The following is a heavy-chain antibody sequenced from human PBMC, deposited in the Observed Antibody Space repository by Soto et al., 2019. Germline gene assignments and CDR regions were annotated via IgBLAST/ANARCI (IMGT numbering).Heavy chain of an antibody. Sequence: GGSLRLSCAASGFTFTSYAMGWIRQAPGKGLEWVSGTSGSGGSTYYADSVKGRFTISRDNSKSTLYLQMNCLRAEDTAVYYCAKGVSQPKEYYFDDWGQGTLVTVSS. V-gene: IGHV3-23*01. CDR3: AKGVSQPKEYYFDD. CDR1: GFTFTSYA. CDR2: TSGSGGST. J-gene: IGHJ4*02. D-gene: IGHD2-2*01.